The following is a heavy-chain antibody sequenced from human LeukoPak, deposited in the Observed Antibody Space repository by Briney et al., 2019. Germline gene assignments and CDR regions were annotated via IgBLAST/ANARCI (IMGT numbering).Heavy chain of an antibody. CDR1: RLTFSSYG. CDR2: ISSGSSTI. CDR3: AKSGGSYLYYFDY. D-gene: IGHD1-26*01. Sequence: GGSLRLSCAASRLTFSSYGMNWVRQAPGKGLEWISYISSGSSTIYYADSVKDRFTISRDNAKNSLYLHLSSLRAEDTAVYYCAKSGGSYLYYFDYWGQGTLVTVSS. V-gene: IGHV3-48*01. J-gene: IGHJ4*02.